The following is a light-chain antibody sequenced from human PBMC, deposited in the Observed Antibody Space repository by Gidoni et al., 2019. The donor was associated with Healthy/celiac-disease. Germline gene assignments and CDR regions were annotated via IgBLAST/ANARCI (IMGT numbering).Light chain of an antibody. CDR2: GAS. CDR1: QSVSSN. CDR3: QQYNNWPPFT. J-gene: IGKJ3*01. Sequence: EIVMTQSPATLSVSPGERATLSCRASQSVSSNLAWYQQKPGQAPRLLIDGASTRATGIPARFSGSGSGTEFTLTISSLQSEDFVVYYCQQYNNWPPFTFGPGTKVDIK. V-gene: IGKV3-15*01.